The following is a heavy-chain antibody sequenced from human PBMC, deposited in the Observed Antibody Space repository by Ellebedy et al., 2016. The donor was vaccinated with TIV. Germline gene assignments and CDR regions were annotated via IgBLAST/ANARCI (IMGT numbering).Heavy chain of an antibody. CDR3: ARDLGYCSSTSCYQYNWFDP. J-gene: IGHJ5*02. D-gene: IGHD2-2*01. CDR1: GGSISSYY. Sequence: SETLSLXXTVSGGSISSYYWSWIRQPAGKGLEWIGRIYTSGSTNYNPSLKSRVTMSVDMSKNQFSLKLSSVTAADTAVYYCARDLGYCSSTSCYQYNWFDPWGQGTLVTVSS. CDR2: IYTSGST. V-gene: IGHV4-4*07.